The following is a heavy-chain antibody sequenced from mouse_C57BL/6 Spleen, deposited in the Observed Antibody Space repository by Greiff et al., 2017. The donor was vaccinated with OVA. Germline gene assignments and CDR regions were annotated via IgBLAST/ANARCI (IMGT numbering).Heavy chain of an antibody. J-gene: IGHJ2*01. Sequence: VQLQQSGPELVKPGASVKISCKASGYSFTGYYMNWVKQSTEKSLEWIGEINPSTGGTTYNQKFKAKATLTVDKSSSTAYMQLKSLTSEDSAVYYCARGITTVVAEYYFDYWGQGTTLTVSS. D-gene: IGHD1-1*01. V-gene: IGHV1-42*01. CDR3: ARGITTVVAEYYFDY. CDR2: INPSTGGT. CDR1: GYSFTGYY.